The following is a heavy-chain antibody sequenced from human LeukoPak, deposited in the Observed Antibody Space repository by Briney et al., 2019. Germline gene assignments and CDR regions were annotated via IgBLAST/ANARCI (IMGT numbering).Heavy chain of an antibody. CDR2: IKHTGRT. CDR1: AGTFSGNY. J-gene: IGHJ4*02. CDR3: ATRRIAVAAPFDY. V-gene: IGHV4-34*08. Sequence: SETLSLTCAVYAGTFSGNYWCWVRRPPGQGLVWIGEIKHTGRTTYNPSLKSRVSMSLDTSKNEFSLRLKSVTAADTAVYYCATRRIAVAAPFDYWGQGTLVTVSS. D-gene: IGHD6-19*01.